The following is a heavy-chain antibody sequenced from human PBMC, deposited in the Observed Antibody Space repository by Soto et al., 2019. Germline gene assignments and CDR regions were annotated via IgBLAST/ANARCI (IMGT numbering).Heavy chain of an antibody. CDR3: ARIRSGNHPDN. CDR1: GGSISSAGYF. D-gene: IGHD4-4*01. J-gene: IGHJ4*02. CDR2: IYYSGSA. Sequence: QVQLQESGPGLVKPSQTLSLTCSVSGGSISSAGYFWSWIRQHPGKGLEWIGHIYYSGSAYYSPSLKSRVTISVDTSKNQFSLNLRSVTAADTAVYYCARIRSGNHPDNWGQGTLVTVSS. V-gene: IGHV4-31*03.